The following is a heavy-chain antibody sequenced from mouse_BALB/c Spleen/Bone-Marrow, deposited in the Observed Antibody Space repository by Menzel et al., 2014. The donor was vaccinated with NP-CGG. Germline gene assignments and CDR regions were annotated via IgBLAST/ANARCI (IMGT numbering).Heavy chain of an antibody. CDR2: INPDSSTI. V-gene: IGHV4-1*02. D-gene: IGHD1-2*01. J-gene: IGHJ3*01. Sequence: AQLKGSGGGLVQPGGSLKLSCAASGFDFSRYWVTWVRQAPGKGLEWIGEINPDSSTINYTPSLKDKFIISRDNAKNTLYLQMSKVRSEDTALYYCAKNYYYGYVAYWSQATLATIYA. CDR1: GFDFSRYW. CDR3: AKNYYYGYVAY.